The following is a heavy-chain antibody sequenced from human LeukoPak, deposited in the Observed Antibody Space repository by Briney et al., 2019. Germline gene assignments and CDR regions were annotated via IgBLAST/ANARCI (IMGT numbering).Heavy chain of an antibody. Sequence: SVKVSCKASGYTFTSYGISWVRQAPGQGLEWMGGIIPIFGTANYAQKFQGRVTITTDESTSTAYMELSSLRSEDTAVYYCARGDSSGYSSFDYWGQGTLVTVSS. CDR1: GYTFTSYG. CDR3: ARGDSSGYSSFDY. V-gene: IGHV1-69*05. J-gene: IGHJ4*02. D-gene: IGHD3-22*01. CDR2: IIPIFGTA.